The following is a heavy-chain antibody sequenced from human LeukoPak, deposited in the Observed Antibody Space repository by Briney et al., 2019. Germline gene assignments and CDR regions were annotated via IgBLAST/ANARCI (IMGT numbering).Heavy chain of an antibody. CDR2: IYYSGST. CDR3: ARHNGPWLVYSY. Sequence: SETLSLTCTVSGGSISSYYWSWIRQPPGKGLEWIGYIYYSGSTNYNPSLKSRVTISVDTSKNQFSLKLSSVTAADTAVYYCARHNGPWLVYSYWGQGTLVTVSS. CDR1: GGSISSYY. D-gene: IGHD6-19*01. V-gene: IGHV4-59*08. J-gene: IGHJ4*02.